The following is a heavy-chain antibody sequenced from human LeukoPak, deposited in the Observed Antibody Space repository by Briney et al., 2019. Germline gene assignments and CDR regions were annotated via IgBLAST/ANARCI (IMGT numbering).Heavy chain of an antibody. V-gene: IGHV4-30-2*01. CDR1: GGSISSSSYY. J-gene: IGHJ6*03. D-gene: IGHD3-3*01. Sequence: PSETLSLTCTVSGGSISSSSYYWSWIRQPPGKGLEWIGYIYHSGSTYYNPSLKSRVTISVDRSKNQFSLKLSSVTAADTAVYYCARVPFWSGYYRDYYYYMDVWGKGTTVTVSS. CDR2: IYHSGST. CDR3: ARVPFWSGYYRDYYYYMDV.